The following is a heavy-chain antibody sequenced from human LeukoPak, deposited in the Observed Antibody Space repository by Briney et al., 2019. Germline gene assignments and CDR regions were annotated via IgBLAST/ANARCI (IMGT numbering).Heavy chain of an antibody. CDR3: ARDQPDDGSYLFDY. J-gene: IGHJ4*02. D-gene: IGHD1-26*01. Sequence: GTSLRLSCAASGFTFSSYGMHWVRQAPGKGLEWVAVIWYDGSNKYYADSVKGRFTISRDNSKNTLYLQMNSLRAEDTAVYYCARDQPDDGSYLFDYWGQGTLVTVSS. CDR2: IWYDGSNK. V-gene: IGHV3-33*01. CDR1: GFTFSSYG.